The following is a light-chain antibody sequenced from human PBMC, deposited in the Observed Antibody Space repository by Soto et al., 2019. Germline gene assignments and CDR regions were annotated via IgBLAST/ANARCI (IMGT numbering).Light chain of an antibody. CDR3: LQYGMSAILT. V-gene: IGKV3-20*01. CDR1: QSVSTYY. CDR2: GAS. J-gene: IGKJ3*01. Sequence: ESVLTQSPGTLSLSPGERATLSCRASQSVSTYYLAWYQQKPGQAPRLLIYGASTRATGIPDRFSGSGSGTDFTLTISRLEPEDFVVYYCLQYGMSAILTFGPGTKVDIK.